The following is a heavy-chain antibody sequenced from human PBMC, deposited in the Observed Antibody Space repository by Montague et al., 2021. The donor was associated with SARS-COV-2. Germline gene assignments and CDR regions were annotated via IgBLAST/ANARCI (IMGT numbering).Heavy chain of an antibody. CDR1: GGSFSGYY. Sequence: SETLSLTCAVYGGSFSGYYWSWIRQPPGKGLEWIGEINHSGSTNYNPSLKSRVTISADTSTNQFSLKLSSVTAADTAVYYCTREGYQVLWSDYYYYGMDVWGQGTTVTVSS. D-gene: IGHD2-2*01. V-gene: IGHV4-34*01. J-gene: IGHJ6*02. CDR2: INHSGST. CDR3: TREGYQVLWSDYYYYGMDV.